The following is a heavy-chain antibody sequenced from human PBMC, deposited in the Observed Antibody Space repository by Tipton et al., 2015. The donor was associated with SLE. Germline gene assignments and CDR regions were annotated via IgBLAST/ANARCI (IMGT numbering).Heavy chain of an antibody. CDR1: GFTFRSYW. J-gene: IGHJ4*02. CDR2: IKQDGSEK. Sequence: GLVKPGGSLRLSCEASGFTFRSYWMSWVRQAPGKGLEGVANIKQDGSEKYYVDSVKGRFTISRDNAKNSLYLQMNSLRAEDTAVYYCAREGEYYDFWTVYWGQGTLVTVSS. D-gene: IGHD3-3*01. CDR3: AREGEYYDFWTVY. V-gene: IGHV3-7*01.